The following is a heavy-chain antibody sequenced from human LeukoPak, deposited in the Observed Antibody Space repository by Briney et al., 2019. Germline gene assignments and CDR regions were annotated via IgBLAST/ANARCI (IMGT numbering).Heavy chain of an antibody. CDR1: GYTFSSYG. D-gene: IGHD5/OR15-5a*01. CDR2: ISDYNGNT. V-gene: IGHV1-18*01. J-gene: IGHJ4*02. Sequence: ASVKVSCKASGYTFSSYGINWVRQARGQGLEWMGWISDYNGNTNYAQKLQGRVTMTTDTSTTTAYVELRSLRSDDTAVYYCARDDALVSTGSFDYWGQGTLVTVSS. CDR3: ARDDALVSTGSFDY.